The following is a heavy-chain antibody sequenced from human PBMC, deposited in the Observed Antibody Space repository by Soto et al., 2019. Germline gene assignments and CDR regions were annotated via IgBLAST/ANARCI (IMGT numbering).Heavy chain of an antibody. CDR1: GFTFSDHY. J-gene: IGHJ6*02. V-gene: IGHV3-72*01. D-gene: IGHD2-8*01. CDR3: AREGCTNGVCYTPYYYYGMDV. Sequence: GGSLRLSCAASGFTFSDHYMDWVRQAPGKGLEWVGRTRNKANSYTTEYAASVKGRFTISRDDSKNSLYLQMNSLKTEDTAVYYFAREGCTNGVCYTPYYYYGMDVWGQGTTVTVSS. CDR2: TRNKANSYTT.